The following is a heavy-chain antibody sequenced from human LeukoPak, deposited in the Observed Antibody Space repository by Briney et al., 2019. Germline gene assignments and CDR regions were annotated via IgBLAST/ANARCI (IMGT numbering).Heavy chain of an antibody. Sequence: SETLPLTCAVYGGSFSDYYWNWIRQPPGKGLEWIGEINHSGSTNYNPSLKSRVTISVDTSKNQFSLKLSSVTAADTAVYYCARDYGDYASAFDYWGQGTLVTVSS. CDR1: GGSFSDYY. V-gene: IGHV4-34*01. J-gene: IGHJ4*02. CDR3: ARDYGDYASAFDY. CDR2: INHSGST. D-gene: IGHD4-17*01.